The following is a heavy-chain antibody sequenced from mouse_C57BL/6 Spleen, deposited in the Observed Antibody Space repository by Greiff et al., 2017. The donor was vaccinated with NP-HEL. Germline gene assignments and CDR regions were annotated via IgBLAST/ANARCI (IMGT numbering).Heavy chain of an antibody. J-gene: IGHJ3*01. V-gene: IGHV2-2*01. D-gene: IGHD2-2*01. CDR2: IWSGGST. CDR1: GFSLTSYG. Sequence: QVQLKESGPGLVQPSQSLSITCTVSGFSLTSYGVHWVRQSPGKGLEWLGVIWSGGSTDYNAAFISRLSISKDNSKSQVFFKMNSLQADDTAIYYCARGPYGYDRRPAWFAYWGQGTLVTVSA. CDR3: ARGPYGYDRRPAWFAY.